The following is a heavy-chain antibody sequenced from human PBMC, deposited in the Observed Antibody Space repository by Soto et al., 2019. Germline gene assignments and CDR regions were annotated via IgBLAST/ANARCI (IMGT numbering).Heavy chain of an antibody. D-gene: IGHD1-7*01. CDR1: DGSISSGGYY. CDR3: ARVHTGTYDY. Sequence: PSETLSLTCTVSDGSISSGGYYWSGIRQHPGKGLEWIGYSYYSGSTYYNPSLKSRVTMTRDTSTSTVYMELSSLRSEDTDVYYCARVHTGTYDYWGQGTLVTVSS. J-gene: IGHJ4*02. V-gene: IGHV4-31*03. CDR2: SYYSGST.